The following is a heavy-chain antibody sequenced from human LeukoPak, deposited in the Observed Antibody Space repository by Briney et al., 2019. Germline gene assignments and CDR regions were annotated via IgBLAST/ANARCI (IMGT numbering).Heavy chain of an antibody. CDR3: ARVSNYDFWSGYPNRGFYMDV. J-gene: IGHJ6*03. Sequence: TSETLSLTCAVYGGSFSGYYWSWIRQPPGKGLEWIEEINHSGSTNYNPSLKSRVTISVDTSKNQFSLKLSSVTAADTAVYYCARVSNYDFWSGYPNRGFYMDVWGKGTTVTVSS. CDR2: INHSGST. V-gene: IGHV4-34*01. D-gene: IGHD3-3*01. CDR1: GGSFSGYY.